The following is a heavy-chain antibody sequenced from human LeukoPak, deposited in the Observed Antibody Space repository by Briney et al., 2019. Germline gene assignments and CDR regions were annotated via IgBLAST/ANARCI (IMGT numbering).Heavy chain of an antibody. D-gene: IGHD6-19*01. Sequence: GGSLRLSCAASRFTFSTYAMSCVRQAPGKGLEWVSAISGSGGSTYYADSVKGRFTISRDNSKNTLYVQMNSLRAEDTAVYYCAKAKEEWLPPFDYWGQGTLVTVFS. CDR2: ISGSGGST. CDR3: AKAKEEWLPPFDY. CDR1: RFTFSTYA. V-gene: IGHV3-23*01. J-gene: IGHJ4*02.